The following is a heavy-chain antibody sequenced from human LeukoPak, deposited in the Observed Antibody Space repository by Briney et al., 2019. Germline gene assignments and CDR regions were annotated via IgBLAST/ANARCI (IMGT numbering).Heavy chain of an antibody. Sequence: ASVKVSCKASRYTFTGYYIHWVRQAPGQGLEWKGWINPNSGGTNYAQKFQGRVTITRDTSINTAYMELSRLRSDDTAVYYCERAVAADGTGAEYFQHGGQGTLVTVSS. CDR3: ERAVAADGTGAEYFQH. D-gene: IGHD6-13*01. CDR2: INPNSGGT. CDR1: RYTFTGYY. J-gene: IGHJ1*01. V-gene: IGHV1-2*02.